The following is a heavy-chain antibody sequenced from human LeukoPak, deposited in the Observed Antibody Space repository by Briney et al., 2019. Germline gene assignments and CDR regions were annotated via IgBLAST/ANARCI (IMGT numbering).Heavy chain of an antibody. CDR2: IRYDESNNK. Sequence: PGGSLRLSCAASGFTFSHYGMHWVRQAPGKGLEWVAFIRYDESNNKYYADSVKGRFTISRDNSKNTLYLQMNSLRAEDTAVYYCARDNREQQLVPPTFDYWGQGTLVTVSS. J-gene: IGHJ4*02. D-gene: IGHD6-13*01. V-gene: IGHV3-30*02. CDR1: GFTFSHYG. CDR3: ARDNREQQLVPPTFDY.